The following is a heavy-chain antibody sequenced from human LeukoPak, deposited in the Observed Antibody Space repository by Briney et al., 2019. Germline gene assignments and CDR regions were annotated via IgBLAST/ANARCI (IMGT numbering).Heavy chain of an antibody. Sequence: GGSLRLSCAASGFTFSSDDKHWVRQGTRKGLERVSAVGTAGDTYYPGSVKGRFTISRENAKNSLYLQMNSLRAGDTAVYYCARGLWGFGGLAADYGMDVWGQGTTVTVSS. CDR2: VGTAGDT. CDR3: ARGLWGFGGLAADYGMDV. V-gene: IGHV3-13*01. J-gene: IGHJ6*02. D-gene: IGHD7-27*01. CDR1: GFTFSSDD.